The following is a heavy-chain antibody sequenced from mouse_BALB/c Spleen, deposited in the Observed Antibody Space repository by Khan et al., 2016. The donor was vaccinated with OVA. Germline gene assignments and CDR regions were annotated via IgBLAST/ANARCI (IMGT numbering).Heavy chain of an antibody. Sequence: QVQLQQSGAELVKPGASVKLSCKTSGYIFTSYWIQWVKQRPGQGLGWIGQIFPGTGTTYYNENFKGKATLTVDTSSSTAYMYLSSLTSEDSAVYFCARGYFGNYEFVFWGQGTLVTVSP. CDR2: IFPGTGTT. D-gene: IGHD2-1*01. J-gene: IGHJ3*01. V-gene: IGHV1S132*01. CDR1: GYIFTSYW. CDR3: ARGYFGNYEFVF.